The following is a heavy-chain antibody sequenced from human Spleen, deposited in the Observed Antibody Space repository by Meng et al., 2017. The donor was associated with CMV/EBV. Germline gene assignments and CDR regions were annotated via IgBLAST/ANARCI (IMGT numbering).Heavy chain of an antibody. V-gene: IGHV3-23*01. J-gene: IGHJ4*02. CDR1: GFTFSTYA. CDR3: AKLLEIGYCSVTSCYTGDY. Sequence: GESLKISCAASGFTFSTYAMNWVRQAPGKGLEWVSSISGSGGVTYYADSVKGRFTISRDNSKNTLYLQISSLRAEDTAVYYCAKLLEIGYCSVTSCYTGDYWGQGTLVTVSS. D-gene: IGHD2-2*02. CDR2: ISGSGGVT.